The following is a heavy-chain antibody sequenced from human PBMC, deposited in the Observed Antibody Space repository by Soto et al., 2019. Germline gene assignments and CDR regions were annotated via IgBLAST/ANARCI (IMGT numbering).Heavy chain of an antibody. Sequence: QVQLVESGGGVVQPGRSLRLSCAASGFTFSSYAMHWVRQAPGKGLEWVAVISYDGSNKYYADSVKGRCTISRDHSKNTLDLQMNRPRAEGPAGFYCARELKCSGGRCFYYDYGMDVWGQGTTVTVSS. D-gene: IGHD2-15*01. CDR1: GFTFSSYA. CDR2: ISYDGSNK. CDR3: ARELKCSGGRCFYYDYGMDV. J-gene: IGHJ6*02. V-gene: IGHV3-30-3*01.